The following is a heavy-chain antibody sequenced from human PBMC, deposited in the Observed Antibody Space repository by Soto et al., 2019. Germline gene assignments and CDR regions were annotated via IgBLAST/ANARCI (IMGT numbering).Heavy chain of an antibody. CDR1: GYSFTSYW. J-gene: IGHJ6*04. CDR2: IYPGDSDT. V-gene: IGHV5-51*01. CDR3: ARLPWGVNYVDRKYYYYYGMDV. D-gene: IGHD3-16*01. Sequence: GESLKISCKGSGYSFTSYWIGWVRQMPGKGLEWMGIIYPGDSDTRYSPSFQGQVTISADKSISTAYLQWSSLKASDTAMYYCARLPWGVNYVDRKYYYYYGMDVWGKGTTVTVSS.